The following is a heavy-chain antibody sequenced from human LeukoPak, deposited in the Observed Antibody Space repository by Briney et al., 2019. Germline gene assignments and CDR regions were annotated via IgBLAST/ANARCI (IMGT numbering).Heavy chain of an antibody. D-gene: IGHD5-24*01. J-gene: IGHJ4*02. CDR3: ARGDGYNYFDY. V-gene: IGHV1-69*05. Sequence: SVKVSFKASGGTFSSYAIGWVRQAPGQGLEWMGGIIPIFGTANYAQKFQGRVTITTDESTSTAYMELSSLRSEDTAVYYCARGDGYNYFDYWGQGTLVTVSS. CDR1: GGTFSSYA. CDR2: IIPIFGTA.